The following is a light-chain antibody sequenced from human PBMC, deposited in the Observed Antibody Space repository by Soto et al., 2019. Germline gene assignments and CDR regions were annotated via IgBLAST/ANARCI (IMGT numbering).Light chain of an antibody. CDR3: QQTYSTPYT. J-gene: IGKJ2*01. CDR1: QSISSY. Sequence: DIQMTQPPSSPSASVGDRITITCRASQSISSYLNLYQQKPGKAPKLLVYAAASLQSGVPSRFSGSRSGTDFTLTISSLQPEDFATDYCQQTYSTPYTFGPGTKLEIK. V-gene: IGKV1-39*01. CDR2: AAA.